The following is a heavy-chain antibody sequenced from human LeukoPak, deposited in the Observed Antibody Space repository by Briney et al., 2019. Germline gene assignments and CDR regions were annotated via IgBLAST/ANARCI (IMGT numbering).Heavy chain of an antibody. Sequence: PGGSLRLSCAAPGFTFSSYWMSWVRQAPGKGLEWVANIKQDGSEKYYVDSVKGRFTISRDNAKNSLYLQMNSLRAEDTAVYYCASDYPTITIWGQGTLVTVSS. CDR3: ASDYPTITI. CDR2: IKQDGSEK. D-gene: IGHD3-3*01. J-gene: IGHJ4*02. V-gene: IGHV3-7*01. CDR1: GFTFSSYW.